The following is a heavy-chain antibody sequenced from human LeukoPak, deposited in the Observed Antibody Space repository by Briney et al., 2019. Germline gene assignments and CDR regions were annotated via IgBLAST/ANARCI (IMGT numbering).Heavy chain of an antibody. CDR3: AKGGGDTAMAVDY. J-gene: IGHJ4*02. CDR2: ISRDGGRT. CDR1: HFTFDDYA. V-gene: IGHV3-43D*03. Sequence: GGSLRLSCAASHFTFDDYAMHWVRQAPGKGLEWVSLISRDGGRTYYADSVKGRFTISRGNTKNSLFLQMTRLSAEDTAFYYCAKGGGDTAMAVDYWGQGTLVTVSS. D-gene: IGHD5-18*01.